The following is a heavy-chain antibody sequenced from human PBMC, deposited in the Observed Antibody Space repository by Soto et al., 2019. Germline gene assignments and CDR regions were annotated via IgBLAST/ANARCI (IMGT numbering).Heavy chain of an antibody. Sequence: QVQLQESGPGLVKPSQTLSLTWTVSGGSISSGSYYWSWIRQLPGKGQEWIGYIYYSGSTYYNPSLKSRVTISVDTSKNQFSLKLNSLTAADTAVYYCATRTDYYYGSGSLGGMDVWGQGTTVTVSS. CDR3: ATRTDYYYGSGSLGGMDV. CDR1: GGSISSGSYY. CDR2: IYYSGST. D-gene: IGHD3-10*01. J-gene: IGHJ6*02. V-gene: IGHV4-31*02.